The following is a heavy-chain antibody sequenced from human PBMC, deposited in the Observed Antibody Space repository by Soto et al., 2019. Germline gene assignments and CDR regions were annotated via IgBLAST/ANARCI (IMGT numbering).Heavy chain of an antibody. CDR3: AREGGRKQWRYNWFDP. CDR2: IYYSGST. Sequence: QVQLQESGPGLVKPSETLSLTCTVSGGSVSSGSYYWSWIRQPPGKGLEWIGYIYYSGSTNYNPSLKSRVTISVDTSKNQSSLKLSSVTAADTAVYYCAREGGRKQWRYNWFDPWGQGTLVTVSS. D-gene: IGHD6-19*01. CDR1: GGSVSSGSYY. V-gene: IGHV4-61*01. J-gene: IGHJ5*02.